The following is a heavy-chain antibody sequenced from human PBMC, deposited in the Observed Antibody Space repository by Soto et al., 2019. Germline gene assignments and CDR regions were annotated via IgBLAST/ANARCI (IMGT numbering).Heavy chain of an antibody. Sequence: GASVKVSCKASGYTFTSYGISWVRQAPGQGLEWMGWISAYNGNTNYAQKLQGRATMTTDTSTSTAYMELRSLRSDDTAVYYCARDEGRRYYYGSGSYFAFDIWGQGTVVTVSS. CDR2: ISAYNGNT. CDR3: ARDEGRRYYYGSGSYFAFDI. J-gene: IGHJ3*02. CDR1: GYTFTSYG. D-gene: IGHD3-10*01. V-gene: IGHV1-18*01.